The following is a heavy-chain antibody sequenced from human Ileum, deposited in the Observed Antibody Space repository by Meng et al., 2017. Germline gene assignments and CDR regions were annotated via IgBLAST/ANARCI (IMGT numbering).Heavy chain of an antibody. D-gene: IGHD6-6*01. J-gene: IGHJ5*02. CDR3: ARLIDSSSYLGWFDP. Sequence: QVQLQESGPGLVKPSETLSLTCTVSGGSISSYYWSWIRQPPGKGLEWIGYIYYSGSTNYNPSLKSRVTISVDTSKNQFSLKMRSVTAADTAVYYCARLIDSSSYLGWFDPWGHGTLVTVSS. V-gene: IGHV4-59*08. CDR2: IYYSGST. CDR1: GGSISSYY.